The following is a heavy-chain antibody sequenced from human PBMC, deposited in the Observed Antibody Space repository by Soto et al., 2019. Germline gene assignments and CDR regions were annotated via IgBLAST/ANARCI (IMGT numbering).Heavy chain of an antibody. D-gene: IGHD2-2*02. CDR1: RYSFTSYW. V-gene: IGHV5-10-1*01. CDR2: IDPSDSYT. Sequence: GESLKISCKGSRYSFTSYWISWVRQMPGKGLEWMGRIDPSDSYTNYSPSFQGHVTISADKSISTAYLQWSSLKASDTAMYYCAGTGPRYCSSTIFYTDYYSYGMDVWVQGTTVTVS. J-gene: IGHJ6*02. CDR3: AGTGPRYCSSTIFYTDYYSYGMDV.